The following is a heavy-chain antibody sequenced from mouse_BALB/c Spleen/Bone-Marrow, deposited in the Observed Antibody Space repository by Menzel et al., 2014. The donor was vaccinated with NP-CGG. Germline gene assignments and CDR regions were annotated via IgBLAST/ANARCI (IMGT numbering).Heavy chain of an antibody. J-gene: IGHJ3*01. Sequence: VQLQQSGAELVKPGASVKLSCTASGFNIKDTYMRWVKQGPEQGLEWIGRIDPANGNTKYDPKFQGKATITADTSSNTAYLQLSSLTSEDTAVYYCASYYYGSSLFAYWGQGTLVTVSA. CDR1: GFNIKDTY. CDR2: IDPANGNT. V-gene: IGHV14-3*02. CDR3: ASYYYGSSLFAY. D-gene: IGHD1-1*01.